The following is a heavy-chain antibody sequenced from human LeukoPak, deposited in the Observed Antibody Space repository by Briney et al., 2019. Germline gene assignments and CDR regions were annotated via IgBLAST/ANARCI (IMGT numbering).Heavy chain of an antibody. CDR3: AKEIAADGNGAFDI. Sequence: GGALRLSCAASGFTFSSYAMSWVRQAPGKGLEWVSAISCSGGITYYADSVKGRFTISRDNSKNTLYLKMNSLRAEDKDVYYCAKEIAADGNGAFDIWGQGTMVTVSS. J-gene: IGHJ3*02. CDR2: ISCSGGIT. CDR1: GFTFSSYA. V-gene: IGHV3-23*01. D-gene: IGHD6-13*01.